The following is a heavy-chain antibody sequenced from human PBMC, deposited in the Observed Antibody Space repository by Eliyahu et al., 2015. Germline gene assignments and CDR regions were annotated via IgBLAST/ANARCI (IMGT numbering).Heavy chain of an antibody. V-gene: IGHV1-18*01. J-gene: IGHJ4*02. CDR3: ARDRGYCSSTSCYPRIGSDY. Sequence: QVQLVQSGAEXKKPGASVKVSCKASGYTFTXYGXXWVRXAPGQGLEWMGWISAYNGNTNYAQKLQGRVTMTTDTSTSTAYMELRSLRSDDTAVYYCARDRGYCSSTSCYPRIGSDYWGQGTLVTVSS. D-gene: IGHD2-2*01. CDR1: GYTFTXYG. CDR2: ISAYNGNT.